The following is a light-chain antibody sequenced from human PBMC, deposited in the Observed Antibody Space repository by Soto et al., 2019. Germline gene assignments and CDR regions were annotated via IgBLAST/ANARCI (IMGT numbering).Light chain of an antibody. J-gene: IGKJ2*01. Sequence: EIVLTQSPGTLSLSPGERATLSSRASQSVSSSYLAWYQQKPGQAPRLLIYGASSRATGIPDRFSGSGSGTDFTLTISRLEPEDFAVYYCQQYGSSRTYTFGQGTKLEIK. CDR1: QSVSSSY. V-gene: IGKV3-20*01. CDR3: QQYGSSRTYT. CDR2: GAS.